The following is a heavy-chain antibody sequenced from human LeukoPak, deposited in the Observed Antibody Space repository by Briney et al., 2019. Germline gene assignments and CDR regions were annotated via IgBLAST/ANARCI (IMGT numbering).Heavy chain of an antibody. CDR2: TSAYNGST. V-gene: IGHV1-18*01. J-gene: IGHJ4*02. D-gene: IGHD3-22*01. Sequence: ASVKVSCKASGYTFTSYGISWVRQAPGQGLEWMGWTSAYNGSTNYAQKLHGRVTMTIDTSTSTAYMELRSLSSDDTAVYYCASQYSYDSSGYYWGPFDYGGQGTLVTVSS. CDR1: GYTFTSYG. CDR3: ASQYSYDSSGYYWGPFDY.